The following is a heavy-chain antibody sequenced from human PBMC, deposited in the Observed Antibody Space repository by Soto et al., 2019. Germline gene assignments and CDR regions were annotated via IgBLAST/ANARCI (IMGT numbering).Heavy chain of an antibody. Sequence: SETLSLTCTVSGGSISSSSYYWGWIRQPPGKGLEWIGSIYYSGSTYYNPSLKSRVTISVDTSKNQFSLKLSSVTAADTAVYYCARRVTMIVVVPDPEENWFDPWGQGTLVTVFS. CDR3: ARRVTMIVVVPDPEENWFDP. D-gene: IGHD3-22*01. CDR1: GGSISSSSYY. V-gene: IGHV4-39*01. J-gene: IGHJ5*02. CDR2: IYYSGST.